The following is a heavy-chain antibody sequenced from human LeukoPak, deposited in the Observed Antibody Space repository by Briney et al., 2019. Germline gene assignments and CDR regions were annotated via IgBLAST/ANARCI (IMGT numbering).Heavy chain of an antibody. J-gene: IGHJ4*02. CDR3: ARDLSGDGYPGY. Sequence: ASVKVSCKASGGTFSSYAISWVRQAPGQGLEWMGRIIPIFGIANYAQKFQSRVTITADKSTSTAYMELSSLRSEDTAVHYCARDLSGDGYPGYWGQGTLVTVSS. CDR1: GGTFSSYA. CDR2: IIPIFGIA. V-gene: IGHV1-69*04. D-gene: IGHD5-24*01.